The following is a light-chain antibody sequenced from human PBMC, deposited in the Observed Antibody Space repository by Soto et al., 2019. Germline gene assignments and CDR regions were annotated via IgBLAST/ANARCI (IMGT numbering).Light chain of an antibody. V-gene: IGKV1-5*01. CDR2: DAA. J-gene: IGKJ1*01. CDR3: QQYMHYAT. CDR1: QSISTC. Sequence: DIQMNQSPSTLSAYVGDRVTFTCRVTQSISTCLAWYHQKPGKPPQLLIYDAASLQSDVPSRFSGSGSGTEFTLTSSALQTDDFASYYCQQYMHYATFDEGTKVEIK.